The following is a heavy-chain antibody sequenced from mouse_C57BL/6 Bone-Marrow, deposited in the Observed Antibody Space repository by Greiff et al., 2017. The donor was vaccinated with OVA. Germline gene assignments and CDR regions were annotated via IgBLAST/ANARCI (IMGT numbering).Heavy chain of an antibody. D-gene: IGHD2-10*01. CDR2: IYPRDGST. CDR1: GYTFTDHT. Sequence: QVQLQQSDAELVKPGASVKISCKVSGYTFTDHTIHWMKQRPEQGLEWIGYIYPRDGSTKYNEKFKGKATLTADKSSSTAYMQLNSLTSEDSAVYFCARLPYYGNNYYAMDYWGQGTSVTVSS. J-gene: IGHJ4*01. CDR3: ARLPYYGNNYYAMDY. V-gene: IGHV1-78*01.